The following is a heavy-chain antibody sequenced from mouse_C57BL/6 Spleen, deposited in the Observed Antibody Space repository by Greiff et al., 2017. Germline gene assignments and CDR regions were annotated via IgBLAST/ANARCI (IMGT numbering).Heavy chain of an antibody. CDR1: GFTFSDYG. Sequence: EVKLVESVGGLVKPGGSLKLSCAASGFTFSDYGMHWVRQAPEKGLEWVAYISSGSSTIYYADTVQGRFTISRDNAKNTLFLQMTSLRSEDTAMYYCARWTVVEWFAYWGQGTMVTVSA. V-gene: IGHV5-17*01. D-gene: IGHD1-1*01. CDR2: ISSGSSTI. CDR3: ARWTVVEWFAY. J-gene: IGHJ3*01.